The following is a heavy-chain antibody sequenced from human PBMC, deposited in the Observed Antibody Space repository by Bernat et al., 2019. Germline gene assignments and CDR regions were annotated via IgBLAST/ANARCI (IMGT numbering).Heavy chain of an antibody. D-gene: IGHD2-15*01. CDR3: TTVCRGWTTWWFYYYYYMDV. V-gene: IGHV3-15*01. CDR1: GFTFSNAW. CDR2: IKSKTDGGTT. J-gene: IGHJ6*03. Sequence: EVQLVESGGGLVKPGGSLRLSCAASGFTFSNAWMSWVRQAPGKGLEWVGRIKSKTDGGTTDYAAPVKGRFTISRDDSKNTLYLQMNSLKTEDTAVYYCTTVCRGWTTWWFYYYYYMDVWGKGTTVTVSS.